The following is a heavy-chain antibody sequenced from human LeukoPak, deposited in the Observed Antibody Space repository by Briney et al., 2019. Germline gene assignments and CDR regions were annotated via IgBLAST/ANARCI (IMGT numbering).Heavy chain of an antibody. CDR3: ARDEQWLAPHFDY. D-gene: IGHD6-19*01. Sequence: PRASVKVSCKASGGTFSSYAISWVRQAPGQGLEWMGWINPNSGGTNYAQKFQGRVTMTTDTSTSTAYMELRSLRSDDTAVYYCARDEQWLAPHFDYWGQGTLVTVSP. CDR2: INPNSGGT. CDR1: GGTFSSYA. J-gene: IGHJ4*02. V-gene: IGHV1-18*01.